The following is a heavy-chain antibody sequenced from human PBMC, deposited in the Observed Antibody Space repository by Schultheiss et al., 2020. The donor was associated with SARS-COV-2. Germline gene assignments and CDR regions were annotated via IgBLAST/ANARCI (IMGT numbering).Heavy chain of an antibody. CDR2: IIPILGIA. D-gene: IGHD3-16*02. Sequence: SVKVSCKASGGTFSSYTISWVRQAPGQGLEWMGRIIPILGIANYAQKFQGRVTITADKSTSTAYMELSSLRSEDTAVYYCATSLFGGVIVNFDYWGQGTLVTVSS. CDR1: GGTFSSYT. CDR3: ATSLFGGVIVNFDY. J-gene: IGHJ4*02. V-gene: IGHV1-69*02.